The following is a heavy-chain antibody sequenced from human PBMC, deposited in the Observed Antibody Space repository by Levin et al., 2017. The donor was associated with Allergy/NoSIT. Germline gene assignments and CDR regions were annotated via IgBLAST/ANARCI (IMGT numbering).Heavy chain of an antibody. CDR1: GFTFGDYA. CDR2: IRSEAYGGTT. J-gene: IGHJ4*02. CDR3: TSASSHLPDY. Sequence: GESLKISCTASGFTFGDYAMGWFRQAPGKGLEWIGLIRSEAYGGTTEYAASVKGRFLISRDDSKSIAYLQMNSLKTEDTAVYYCTSASSHLPDYWGQGTPVTVSS. V-gene: IGHV3-49*03.